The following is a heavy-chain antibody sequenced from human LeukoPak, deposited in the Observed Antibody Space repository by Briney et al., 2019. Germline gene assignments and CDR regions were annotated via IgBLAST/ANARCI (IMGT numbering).Heavy chain of an antibody. CDR3: ARSGIPQYYYGMDV. Sequence: SETLSLTCTVSGGSISSGGYYWSWIRQHPGKGLEWIGYIYYSGSTYYNPSLKSRVTISVDTSKNQFSLKLSSVTAADTAVYYCARSGIPQYYYGMDVWGQGTTVTVSS. J-gene: IGHJ6*02. D-gene: IGHD1-1*01. CDR1: GGSISSGGYY. CDR2: IYYSGST. V-gene: IGHV4-31*03.